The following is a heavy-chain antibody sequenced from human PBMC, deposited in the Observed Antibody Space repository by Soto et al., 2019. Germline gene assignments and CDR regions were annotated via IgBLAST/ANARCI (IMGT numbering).Heavy chain of an antibody. CDR2: IYNGGSP. CDR1: GASISNDY. CDR3: ARGMAEEQIVYCFVY. Sequence: SETLSLTCTVSGASISNDYWRWIRQPPGKRLEYIGFIYNGGSPNYNPSLESRLTISPDTSQNQFSLKLKSVTAADTAVYYFARGMAEEQIVYCFVYWGEGALVTVSS. J-gene: IGHJ4*02. D-gene: IGHD1-26*01. V-gene: IGHV4-59*01.